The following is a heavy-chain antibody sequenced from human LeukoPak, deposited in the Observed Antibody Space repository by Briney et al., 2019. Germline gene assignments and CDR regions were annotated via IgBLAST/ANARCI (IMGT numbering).Heavy chain of an antibody. V-gene: IGHV3-21*01. CDR1: GFTFSSYS. D-gene: IGHD5-24*01. CDR2: ITSSSSYI. CDR3: ARDGGDGYSHFDY. J-gene: IGHJ4*02. Sequence: NPGGSLRLSCAASGFTFSSYSMNWVRQAPGKGLEWVSSITSSSSYIYYADSVKRRFTISRDNAKNSLYLQMNSLRAEDTAVYYCARDGGDGYSHFDYWGQGTLVTVSS.